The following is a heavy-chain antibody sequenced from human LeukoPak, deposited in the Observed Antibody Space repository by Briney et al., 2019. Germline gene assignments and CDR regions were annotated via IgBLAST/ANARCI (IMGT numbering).Heavy chain of an antibody. CDR3: ARLYYYDSSGFYPAPAAFDI. CDR2: IKQDGSET. V-gene: IGHV3-7*01. CDR1: GFIFSSYW. Sequence: GGSLRLSCAASGFIFSSYWMSWVRQAPGKGLEWVANIKQDGSETYYVDSVKGRFTISRDNGKNSQYLQMNSLRAEDTAVYYCARLYYYDSSGFYPAPAAFDIWGQGTMVTVSS. J-gene: IGHJ3*02. D-gene: IGHD3-22*01.